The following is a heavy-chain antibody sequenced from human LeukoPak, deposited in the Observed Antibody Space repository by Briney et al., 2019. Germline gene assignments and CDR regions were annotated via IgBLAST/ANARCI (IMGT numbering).Heavy chain of an antibody. V-gene: IGHV3-15*07. CDR2: IKSKTDGGTT. J-gene: IGHJ6*02. CDR1: GFTFSNAW. CDR3: TTDPRGLVPHYYYYYGMDA. D-gene: IGHD6-6*01. Sequence: GGSLRLSCAASGFTFSNAWMNWVRQAPGKGLEWVGRIKSKTDGGTTDYAAPVKGRFTISRDDSKNTLYLQMNSLKTEDTAVYYCTTDPRGLVPHYYYYYGMDAWGQGTTVTVSS.